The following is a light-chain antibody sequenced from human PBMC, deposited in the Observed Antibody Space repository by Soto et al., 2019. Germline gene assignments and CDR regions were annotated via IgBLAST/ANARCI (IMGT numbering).Light chain of an antibody. CDR2: EVS. V-gene: IGLV2-14*01. CDR1: NSDVGTYNY. J-gene: IGLJ2*01. Sequence: QSALTQPASASGSPGQSITISCTGSNSDVGTYNYVSWYQQHPAKAPKLIIYEVSNRPSGVSNRFSGSKSGNTASLTISGLQADDEAHYYCTSYTSSTTVIFGGGTKLPS. CDR3: TSYTSSTTVI.